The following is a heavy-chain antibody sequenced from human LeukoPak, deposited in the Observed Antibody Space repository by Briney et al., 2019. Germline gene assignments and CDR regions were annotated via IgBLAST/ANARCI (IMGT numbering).Heavy chain of an antibody. CDR2: INSDGSST. D-gene: IGHD3-22*01. J-gene: IGHJ4*02. CDR1: GFTFSSYW. CDR3: ARGYYDSSGYLLY. Sequence: PGGSLRLSCAASGFTFSSYWMHWVRQAPGKGLVWVSRINSDGSSTSYADSVKGRFTISRDNAKSTLYLQMNSLRAEDTAVYYRARGYYDSSGYLLYWGQGTLVTVSS. V-gene: IGHV3-74*01.